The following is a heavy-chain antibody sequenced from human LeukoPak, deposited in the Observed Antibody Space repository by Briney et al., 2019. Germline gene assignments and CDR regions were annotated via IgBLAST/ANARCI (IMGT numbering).Heavy chain of an antibody. CDR1: GGSISSYY. D-gene: IGHD2-21*02. CDR2: IYYSGST. J-gene: IGHJ2*01. V-gene: IGHV4-59*08. CDR3: ASAYCGGDCTPYWYFDL. Sequence: SETLSLTCTVSGGSISSYYWSWIRQPPGKGLEWIGYIYYSGSTNYNPSLKSRVTISVDTSKNQFSLKLSSVTAADTAVYYCASAYCGGDCTPYWYFDLWGRGTLVTVSS.